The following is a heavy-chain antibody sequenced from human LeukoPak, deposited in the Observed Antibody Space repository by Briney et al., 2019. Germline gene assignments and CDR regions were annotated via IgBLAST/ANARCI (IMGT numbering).Heavy chain of an antibody. V-gene: IGHV3-53*01. D-gene: IGHD6-13*01. CDR1: GFTVSSNY. J-gene: IGHJ4*02. CDR2: IYSGGST. CDR3: ARDPGYSSSPYFFDY. Sequence: GGSLRLSCAASGFTVSSNYMSWVRQAPGKGLEWVSVIYSGGSTYYADSVKGRFTISRDNSKNTLYLQMNSLRAEDTAVYYCARDPGYSSSPYFFDYWGQGTLVTVSS.